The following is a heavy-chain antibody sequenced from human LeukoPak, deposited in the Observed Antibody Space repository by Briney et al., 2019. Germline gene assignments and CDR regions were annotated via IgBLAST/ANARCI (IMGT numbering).Heavy chain of an antibody. J-gene: IGHJ4*01. CDR3: ARNNPNSSGWSSFDS. CDR2: TYYRSKWYD. CDR1: GDSVSSNTAA. D-gene: IGHD6-19*01. V-gene: IGHV6-1*01. Sequence: PSQTLSLTCAISGDSVSSNTAAWNWIRQSPSRGLEWLGRTYYRSKWYDDYAVFVKSRIIINPDTSKNQFYLQLNSVTPEDTAVYYCARNNPNSSGWSSFDSWGHGTLVTVSS.